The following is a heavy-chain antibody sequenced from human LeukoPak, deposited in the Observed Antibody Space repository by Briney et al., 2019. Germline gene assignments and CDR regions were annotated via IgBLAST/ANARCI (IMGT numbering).Heavy chain of an antibody. V-gene: IGHV3-74*01. D-gene: IGHD2/OR15-2a*01. CDR3: VVQVSSNVY. CDR2: INGDGSSR. J-gene: IGHJ4*02. CDR1: GFTFSSYS. Sequence: PGGSLRLSCAVSGFTFSSYSMNWVRQAPGKGLVWVSHINGDGSSRSYADSVRGRFTISRDNAKNTLYLQMNSLRAEDTAVYYCVVQVSSNVYWGPGTLVAVSS.